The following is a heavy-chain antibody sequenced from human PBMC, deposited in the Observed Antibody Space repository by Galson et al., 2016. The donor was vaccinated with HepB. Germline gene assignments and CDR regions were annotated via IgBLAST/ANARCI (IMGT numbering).Heavy chain of an antibody. CDR3: AKNGAYCSDY. CDR2: VHPARGT. V-gene: IGHV4-4*01. J-gene: IGHJ4*02. D-gene: IGHD2-8*01. Sequence: ETLSLTCGVSGASINNGAWWSWVGQAPGQGLEWIGEVHPARGTNYNPSLKSRVTLSVDQSKNQFSLQLRSVTDADTAVYFCAKNGAYCSDYWGQGTLVTVSS. CDR1: GASINNGAW.